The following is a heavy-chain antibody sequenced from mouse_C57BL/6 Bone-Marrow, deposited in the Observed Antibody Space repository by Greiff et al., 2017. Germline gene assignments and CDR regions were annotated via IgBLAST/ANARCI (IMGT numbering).Heavy chain of an antibody. CDR2: IDPNSGGT. V-gene: IGHV1-72*01. J-gene: IGHJ2*01. CDR3: ARSLRLLLRWYDY. CDR1: GYTFTSYW. Sequence: QVHVKQPGAELVKPGASVKLSCKASGYTFTSYWMHWVKQRPVRGLAWIGRIDPNSGGTKYNEKFKSKATLTVDKPSSTADMQLSSLTSEDSAFYYCARSLRLLLRWYDYWGQGTTLTVSA. D-gene: IGHD1-1*01.